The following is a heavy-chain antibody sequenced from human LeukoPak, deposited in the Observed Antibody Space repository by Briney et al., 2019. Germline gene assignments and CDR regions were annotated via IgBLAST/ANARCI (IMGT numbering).Heavy chain of an antibody. Sequence: GGSLRLSCAASGFTFSSYSMYCVRQAPGKGLEWVSSISSSSSFIYYADSVKGRFTISRDNAKNSLYLQMNSLRAEDTAVYYCVRDRGYYYGSGDDYWGQGTLVTVSS. D-gene: IGHD3-10*01. CDR2: ISSSSSFI. J-gene: IGHJ4*02. CDR3: VRDRGYYYGSGDDY. CDR1: GFTFSSYS. V-gene: IGHV3-21*01.